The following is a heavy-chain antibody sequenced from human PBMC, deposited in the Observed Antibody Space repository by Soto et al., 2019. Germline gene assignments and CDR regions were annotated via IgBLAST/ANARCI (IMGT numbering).Heavy chain of an antibody. J-gene: IGHJ6*02. CDR1: GGTFSSYT. CDR2: IIPILGIA. Sequence: QVQLVQSGAEVKKPGSSVKVSCKASGGTFSSYTISWVRQAPGQGLEWMGRIIPILGIANYAQKFQGRVTITADKSTSTAYMELSSLRSEDTAVYYCAGGGSGRYYYYGMDVWGQGTTVTVSS. V-gene: IGHV1-69*02. D-gene: IGHD3-10*01. CDR3: AGGGSGRYYYYGMDV.